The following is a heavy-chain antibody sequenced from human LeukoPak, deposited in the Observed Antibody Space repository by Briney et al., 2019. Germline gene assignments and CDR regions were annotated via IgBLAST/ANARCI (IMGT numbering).Heavy chain of an antibody. CDR3: GRDFRHDTAMDLYYYYYGMDV. Sequence: SVKVSCKASGGTFSSYAISWVRQAPGQGLEWMGRIIPILGIANYAQKFQGRVTITADKSTSTAYMELSSLRSEDTAVYYCGRDFRHDTAMDLYYYYYGMDVWGQGTTVTVSS. CDR1: GGTFSSYA. J-gene: IGHJ6*02. V-gene: IGHV1-69*04. CDR2: IIPILGIA. D-gene: IGHD5-18*01.